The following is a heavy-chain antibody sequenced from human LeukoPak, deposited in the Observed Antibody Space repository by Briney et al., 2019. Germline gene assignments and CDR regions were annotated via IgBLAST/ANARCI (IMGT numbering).Heavy chain of an antibody. J-gene: IGHJ4*02. Sequence: SETLSLTCTVSGVSVSSVSYYWSWIRQPPGKGLEWIGNIYYSGSTNYNPSLKSRVTISLDTSKNQFSLKLNSVTAADTAVYFCARQVVAVAGTGYFDYWGQGTLVTVSS. V-gene: IGHV4-61*01. CDR3: ARQVVAVAGTGYFDY. D-gene: IGHD6-19*01. CDR1: GVSVSSVSYY. CDR2: IYYSGST.